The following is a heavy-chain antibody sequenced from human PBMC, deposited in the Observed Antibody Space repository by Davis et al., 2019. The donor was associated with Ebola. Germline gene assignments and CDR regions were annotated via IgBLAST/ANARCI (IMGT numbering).Heavy chain of an antibody. D-gene: IGHD1-14*01. CDR3: ARGRSTFHGMDV. V-gene: IGHV1-46*01. CDR1: GYTFTSYY. J-gene: IGHJ6*02. Sequence: ASVKVSCKASGYTFTSYYIHRVRQAPGQGLEWMGILDPSGDSTNYAQKFQGRLTMTRDSSTSTFYMELSSLRSEDTAVYYCARGRSTFHGMDVWGQGTTVTVSS. CDR2: LDPSGDST.